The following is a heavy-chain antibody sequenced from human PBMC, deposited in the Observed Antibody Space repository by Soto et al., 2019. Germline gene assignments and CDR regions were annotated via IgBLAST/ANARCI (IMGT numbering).Heavy chain of an antibody. CDR1: GFTFDDYA. CDR3: AKDMGPIFGVVTPGGGMDV. D-gene: IGHD3-3*01. J-gene: IGHJ6*02. Sequence: PGGSLRPSCAASGFTFDDYAMHWVRQAPGKGLEWVSGISWNSGSIGYADSVKGRFTISRDNAKNSLYLQMNSLRAEDTALYYCAKDMGPIFGVVTPGGGMDVWGQGTTVTVSS. CDR2: ISWNSGSI. V-gene: IGHV3-9*01.